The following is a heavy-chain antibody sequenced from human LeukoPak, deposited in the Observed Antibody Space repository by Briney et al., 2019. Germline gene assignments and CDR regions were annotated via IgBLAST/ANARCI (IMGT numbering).Heavy chain of an antibody. CDR1: GGSISSYY. J-gene: IGHJ5*02. Sequence: PSETLSLTCTVSGGSISSYYWSWIRQPPGKGLEWIGYIYYSGSTHYNPSLKSRVTISVDTSKNQFSLKLSSVTAADTAVYYCARALYYDYVWGSYSAWFDPWGQGTLVTVSS. CDR2: IYYSGST. CDR3: ARALYYDYVWGSYSAWFDP. V-gene: IGHV4-59*01. D-gene: IGHD3-16*01.